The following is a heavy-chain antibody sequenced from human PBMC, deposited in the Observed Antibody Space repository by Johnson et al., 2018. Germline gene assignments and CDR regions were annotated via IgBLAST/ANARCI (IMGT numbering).Heavy chain of an antibody. CDR3: AKDLLDAFDI. D-gene: IGHD2-21*01. CDR1: GFTFSSYG. V-gene: IGHV3-30*18. Sequence: QVQLVESGGGVVQPGRSLRLSCAASGFTFSSYGMHWVRQAPGNGLEWVAVVSYDGIDKYYADSVKGRFTISRDNSKNTLYLQMNHLRAEATAVYYCAKDLLDAFDIWGQGTMVTVSS. J-gene: IGHJ3*02. CDR2: VSYDGIDK.